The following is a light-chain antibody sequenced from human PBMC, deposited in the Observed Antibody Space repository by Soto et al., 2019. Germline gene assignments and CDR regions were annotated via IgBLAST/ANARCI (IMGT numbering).Light chain of an antibody. CDR3: QQSFSTPYT. J-gene: IGKJ2*01. V-gene: IGKV1-39*01. Sequence: DIQMTQSPSSLSASIGDRVTITCRASQTIDTYIKWYQQKPGKAPILLIYGASTLESGAPSGFSGSGSGTDFTLTISNLLPEDFATYYCQQSFSTPYTFGQGTKLEIK. CDR1: QTIDTY. CDR2: GAS.